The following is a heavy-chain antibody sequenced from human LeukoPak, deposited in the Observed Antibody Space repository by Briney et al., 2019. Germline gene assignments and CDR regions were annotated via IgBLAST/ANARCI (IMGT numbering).Heavy chain of an antibody. J-gene: IGHJ4*02. CDR1: GYTFTTYD. D-gene: IGHD6-19*01. V-gene: IGHV1-8*01. CDR2: ISPNTGNT. Sequence: ASVKVSCKASGYTFTTYDINWVRQATGQELEWMGWISPNTGNTGYVQKFQGRVTMTRNTSISTAYMELSSLTSEDTAVYYCGAVTITTNPDYWGQGTLVTVSS. CDR3: GAVTITTNPDY.